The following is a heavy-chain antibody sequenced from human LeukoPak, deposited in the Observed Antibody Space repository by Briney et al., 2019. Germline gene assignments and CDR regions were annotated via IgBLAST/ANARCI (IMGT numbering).Heavy chain of an antibody. CDR2: MNPNSGNT. Sequence: ASVTVSCKASGYTFTSYDINWVRQATGQGLEWMGWMNPNSGNTGYAQKFQGRVTITRDTSASTAYMELSSLRSEDTAVYYCARDRAFGYDFWSGYPLGNWFDPWGQGTLVTVSS. V-gene: IGHV1-8*01. D-gene: IGHD3-3*01. CDR3: ARDRAFGYDFWSGYPLGNWFDP. CDR1: GYTFTSYD. J-gene: IGHJ5*02.